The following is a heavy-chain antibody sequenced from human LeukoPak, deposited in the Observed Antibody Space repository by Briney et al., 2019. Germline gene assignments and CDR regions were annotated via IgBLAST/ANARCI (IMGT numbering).Heavy chain of an antibody. D-gene: IGHD5-18*01. CDR1: GFTLSSYS. CDR3: ARDLSGVTGYTYGRGIDY. Sequence: GGSLRLSCAASGFTLSSYSMNWVRQAPGKGLEWVSCISSSSSYIYYADSVKGRFTTSRDNAKNSLYLQMNSLRAEDTAVYYCARDLSGVTGYTYGRGIDYWGQGTLVTVSS. CDR2: ISSSSSYI. J-gene: IGHJ4*02. V-gene: IGHV3-21*01.